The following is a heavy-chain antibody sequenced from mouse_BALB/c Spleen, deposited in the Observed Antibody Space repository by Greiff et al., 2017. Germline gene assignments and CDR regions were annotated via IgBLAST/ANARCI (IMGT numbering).Heavy chain of an antibody. CDR3: ARLTAPYAMDY. D-gene: IGHD1-2*01. CDR2: INPNNGGT. J-gene: IGHJ4*01. Sequence: VQLQQSGPELVKPGASVRISCKASGYTFTDYNMDWVKQSHGKSLEWIGDINPNNGGTIYNQKFKGKATLTVDKSSSTAYMELRSLTSEDTAVYYCARLTAPYAMDYWGQGTSVTVSS. CDR1: GYTFTDYN. V-gene: IGHV1-18*01.